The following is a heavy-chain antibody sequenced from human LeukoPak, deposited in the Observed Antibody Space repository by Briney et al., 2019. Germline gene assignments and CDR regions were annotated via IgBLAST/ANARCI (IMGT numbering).Heavy chain of an antibody. V-gene: IGHV3-23*01. CDR3: ARRYDYVWGSYHTFDY. Sequence: GASLRLSSAASGFTFSSYAMSWVRQAPGKGLEWVSAISGSGGSTYYADSVKGRFTISRDNSKNTLYLQMNSLRAEDTAVYYCARRYDYVWGSYHTFDYWGQGTLVTVSS. CDR2: ISGSGGST. D-gene: IGHD3-16*01. CDR1: GFTFSSYA. J-gene: IGHJ4*02.